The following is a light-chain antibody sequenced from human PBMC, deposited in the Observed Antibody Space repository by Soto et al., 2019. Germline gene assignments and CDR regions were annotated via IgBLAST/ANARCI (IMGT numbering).Light chain of an antibody. CDR1: SSDVGGYNY. V-gene: IGLV2-14*01. J-gene: IGLJ1*01. CDR2: DVS. CDR3: SSYTSSSTGV. Sequence: SVLTQPASVSGSPGQSITISSTGTSSDVGGYNYVSWYQQHPGKAPKLMIYDVSNRPSGVSNRFSGSKSGNTASLTISGLQAEDEADYYCSSYTSSSTGVFGTGTKVTVL.